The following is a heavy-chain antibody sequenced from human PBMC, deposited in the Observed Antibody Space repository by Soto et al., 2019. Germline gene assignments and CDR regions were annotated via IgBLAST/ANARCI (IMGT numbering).Heavy chain of an antibody. CDR2: IYYSGST. CDR3: ARHDYYGSRGSLDY. Sequence: SETLSLTCTVSGGSISSSSYYWGWIRQPPGKGLEWIGYIYYSGSTYYNPSLKSRVTISVDTSRSQFSLKLSSVTAADTAVYYCARHDYYGSRGSLDYWGQGILVTVSS. CDR1: GGSISSSSYY. J-gene: IGHJ4*02. D-gene: IGHD3-22*01. V-gene: IGHV4-39*01.